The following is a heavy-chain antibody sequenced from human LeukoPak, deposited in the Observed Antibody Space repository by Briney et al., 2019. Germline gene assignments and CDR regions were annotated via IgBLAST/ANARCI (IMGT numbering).Heavy chain of an antibody. CDR1: GFTFSTYG. CDR2: ISGSGVST. V-gene: IGHV3-23*01. Sequence: GGTLRLSCAASGFTFSTYGMSWVRQAPGKGLEWVSGISGSGVSTYYADSVKGRFTISRDNSKNTLYLQMNSLGGGDTAVYYCAKARGYFEWFGEDWGQGTLVTVSS. CDR3: AKARGYFEWFGED. D-gene: IGHD3-9*01. J-gene: IGHJ4*02.